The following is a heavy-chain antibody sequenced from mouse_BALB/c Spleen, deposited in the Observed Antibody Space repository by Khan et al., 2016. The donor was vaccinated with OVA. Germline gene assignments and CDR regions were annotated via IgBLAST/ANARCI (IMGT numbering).Heavy chain of an antibody. CDR2: ISSDGSYT. CDR1: GFTFSNYG. V-gene: IGHV5-6*01. CDR3: ASHLTGSVAY. D-gene: IGHD4-1*01. Sequence: EVELVESGGDLVKPGGSLKLSCAASGFTFSNYGMSWVRQTPDKRLEWVATISSDGSYTYYPASVKGRFTLSRNNAMNTLYLQMTSLRSEDQAMFYCASHLTGSVAYWGQGTLVTVSA. J-gene: IGHJ3*01.